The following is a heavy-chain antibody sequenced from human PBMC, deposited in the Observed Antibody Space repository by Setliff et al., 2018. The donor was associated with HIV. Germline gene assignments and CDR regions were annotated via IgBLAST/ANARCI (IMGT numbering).Heavy chain of an antibody. J-gene: IGHJ3*02. D-gene: IGHD2-2*01. V-gene: IGHV1-46*01. Sequence: ASVKVSCKAFGYTFTSYFLHWVRQAPGQGLEWLGIIDPNGGATNNAQKLQGRLTVTTDTSAGTLYMELSNLRSDDSAVYYCERAGGGATDQAFDIWGQGTMVTVSS. CDR2: IDPNGGAT. CDR3: ERAGGGATDQAFDI. CDR1: GYTFTSYF.